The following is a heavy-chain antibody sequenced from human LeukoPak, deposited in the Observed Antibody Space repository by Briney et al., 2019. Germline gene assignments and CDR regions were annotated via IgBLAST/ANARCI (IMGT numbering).Heavy chain of an antibody. Sequence: SQTLSLPCGVSGHPFSSGCYPGTSIRQPPGKGLEWIGYIYHSGSTYYNPSLKSRLTISEDRSKNQFSLKLSSVTAADTAVHSRVRSWGGMTLRFFYYWGRGTLVTVSS. D-gene: IGHD3-16*01. CDR1: GHPFSSGCYP. J-gene: IGHJ4*02. V-gene: IGHV4-30-2*01. CDR3: VRSWGGMTLRFFYY. CDR2: IYHSGST.